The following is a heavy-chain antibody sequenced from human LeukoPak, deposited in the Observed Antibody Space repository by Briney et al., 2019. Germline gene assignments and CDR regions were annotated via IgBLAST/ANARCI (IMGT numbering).Heavy chain of an antibody. CDR1: GYTFTSYY. D-gene: IGHD3-22*01. CDR2: INPSGGST. V-gene: IGHV1-46*01. CDR3: ATSSGLSGLEAFDI. J-gene: IGHJ3*02. Sequence: ASVKVSCKASGYTFTSYYMHWVRQAPGQGLEWMGIINPSGGSTSYAQKLQGRVTMTTDTSTSTAYMELRSLRSDDTAVYYCATSSGLSGLEAFDIWGQGTMVTVSS.